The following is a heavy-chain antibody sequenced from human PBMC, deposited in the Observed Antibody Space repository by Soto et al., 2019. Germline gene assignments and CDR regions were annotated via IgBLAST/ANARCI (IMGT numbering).Heavy chain of an antibody. Sequence: CKAAECTRSSFGISWVRQVPGQGLEWMGSIIPLYGTTNYAQRFRDRVAFIADDSTNMIYMELVSLRSDDTAIYYCAGDIPTYYDSSFDWYDPWGQGVLVTVSS. CDR1: ECTRSSFG. CDR2: IIPLYGTT. D-gene: IGHD3-16*01. J-gene: IGHJ5*02. CDR3: AGDIPTYYDSSFDWYDP. V-gene: IGHV1-69*01.